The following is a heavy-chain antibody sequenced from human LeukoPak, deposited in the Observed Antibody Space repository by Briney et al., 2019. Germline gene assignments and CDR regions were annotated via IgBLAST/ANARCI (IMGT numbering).Heavy chain of an antibody. D-gene: IGHD5-18*01. CDR2: INHSGST. CDR1: GGSFSGYY. V-gene: IGHV4-34*01. CDR3: AREREWIQLPAMRSYYYMDV. J-gene: IGHJ6*03. Sequence: SETLSLTCAVYGGSFSGYYWSWIRQPPGKGLEWIGEINHSGSTNYNPSLKSRVTIPVDTSKNQFSLKLSSVTAADTAVYYCAREREWIQLPAMRSYYYMDVWGKGTTVTISS.